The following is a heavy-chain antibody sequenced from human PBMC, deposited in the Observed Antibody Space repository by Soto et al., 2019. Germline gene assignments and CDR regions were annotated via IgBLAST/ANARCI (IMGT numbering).Heavy chain of an antibody. D-gene: IGHD2-2*01. J-gene: IGHJ6*02. Sequence: ASVKVSCKASGYTFTSYGISWVRQAPGRGLEWMGWISAYNGNTNYAQKLQGRVTMTTDTSTSTAYMELRSLRSDDTAVYYCARGAFSCASCYYYYYYGMDVWCQGTTVTVSS. CDR2: ISAYNGNT. CDR1: GYTFTSYG. V-gene: IGHV1-18*01. CDR3: ARGAFSCASCYYYYYYGMDV.